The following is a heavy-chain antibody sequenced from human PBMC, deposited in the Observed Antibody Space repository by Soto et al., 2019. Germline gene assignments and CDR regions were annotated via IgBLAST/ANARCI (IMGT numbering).Heavy chain of an antibody. CDR2: ISSSGGAT. Sequence: GGSLRLSCAASGFTFSSYAMTWVRQAPGKGLEWVSVISSSGGATHYADSVKGRFTISRDNSKNTLYLQMNSLRAEDTAVYYCAKDRVSGRPDFDYWGQGTLVTVS. J-gene: IGHJ4*02. CDR1: GFTFSSYA. V-gene: IGHV3-23*01. CDR3: AKDRVSGRPDFDY. D-gene: IGHD2-15*01.